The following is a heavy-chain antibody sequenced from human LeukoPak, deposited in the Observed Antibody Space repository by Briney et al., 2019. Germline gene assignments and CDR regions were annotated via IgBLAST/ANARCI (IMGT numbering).Heavy chain of an antibody. Sequence: GGSLRLSCAASGFTVSSNHMSWVRQAPGKGLECVSVIYSGGSTYYADSVRGRFTISRDNSKNTLYLQMNSLRAEDTAVYYCARGVRIAAPDYGMDVWGQGTTVTFSS. CDR2: IYSGGST. J-gene: IGHJ6*02. V-gene: IGHV3-53*01. CDR3: ARGVRIAAPDYGMDV. CDR1: GFTVSSNH. D-gene: IGHD6-13*01.